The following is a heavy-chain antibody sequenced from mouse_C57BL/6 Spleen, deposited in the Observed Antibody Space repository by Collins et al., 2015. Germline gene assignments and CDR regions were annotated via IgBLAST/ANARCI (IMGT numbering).Heavy chain of an antibody. CDR1: GYSITSGYY. D-gene: IGHD2-4*01. CDR3: STEDYAGGWYFDV. CDR2: ISYDGSN. Sequence: QSLSLTCSVTGYSITSGYYWNWIRQFPGNKLEWMGYISYDGSNNYNPSLKNRISITRDTSKNQFFLKLNSVTTEDTATYYCSTEDYAGGWYFDVWGTGTTVTVSS. J-gene: IGHJ1*03. V-gene: IGHV3-6*01.